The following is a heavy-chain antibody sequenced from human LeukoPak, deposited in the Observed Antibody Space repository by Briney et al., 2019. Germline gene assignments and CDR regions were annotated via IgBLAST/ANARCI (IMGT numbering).Heavy chain of an antibody. V-gene: IGHV3-30*04. CDR1: GFTFSSYA. J-gene: IGHJ3*02. CDR2: ISYDGSNK. D-gene: IGHD3-22*01. CDR3: ARERVASSGYYPDAFDI. Sequence: GGSLRLSCAASGFTFSSYAMHWVRQAPGKGLPWVAVISYDGSNKYYADSVKGRFTISRDNSKNTLYLQMNSLRAEDTAVYYCARERVASSGYYPDAFDIWGQGTMVTVSS.